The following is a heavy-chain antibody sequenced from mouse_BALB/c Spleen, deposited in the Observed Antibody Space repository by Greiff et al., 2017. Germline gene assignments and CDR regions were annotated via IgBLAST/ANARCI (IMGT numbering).Heavy chain of an antibody. Sequence: DVKLVESGGGLVKPGGSLKLSCAASGFTFSSYAMSWVRQTPEKRLEWVASISSGGSTYYPDSVKGRFTISRDNARNILYLQMSSLRSEDTAMYYCASITTAPFDYWGQGTTLTVSS. CDR3: ASITTAPFDY. V-gene: IGHV5-6-5*01. D-gene: IGHD1-2*01. J-gene: IGHJ2*01. CDR1: GFTFSSYA. CDR2: ISSGGST.